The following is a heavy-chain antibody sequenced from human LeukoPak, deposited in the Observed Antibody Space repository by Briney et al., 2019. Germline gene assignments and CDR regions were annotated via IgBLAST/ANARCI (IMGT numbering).Heavy chain of an antibody. CDR1: GFTFSSYG. Sequence: GGSLRLSCAASGFTFSSYGMHWVRQAPGKGLEWVAVIWYDGSNKYYADSVKGRFTISRDNSKYTLYLQMNSLRAEDTAVYYCARGMGWLRYPKSYFDYWGQGTLVTVSS. V-gene: IGHV3-33*01. CDR2: IWYDGSNK. D-gene: IGHD5-24*01. J-gene: IGHJ4*02. CDR3: ARGMGWLRYPKSYFDY.